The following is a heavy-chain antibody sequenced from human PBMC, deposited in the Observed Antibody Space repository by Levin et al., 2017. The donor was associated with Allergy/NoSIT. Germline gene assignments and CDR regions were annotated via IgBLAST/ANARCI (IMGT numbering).Heavy chain of an antibody. CDR1: GGSFGGYY. D-gene: IGHD3-16*02. CDR2: ISHRGST. J-gene: IGHJ3*01. V-gene: IGHV4-34*01. CDR3: AVFSFRYGTFDV. Sequence: SQTLSLTCAVYGGSFGGYYWSWIRQSPGKGLEWIGEISHRGSTTYNPSLKSRVTISVDTLRNQFSLKVNSVTAADTAVYYCAVFSFRYGTFDVWSQGTEVTVSS.